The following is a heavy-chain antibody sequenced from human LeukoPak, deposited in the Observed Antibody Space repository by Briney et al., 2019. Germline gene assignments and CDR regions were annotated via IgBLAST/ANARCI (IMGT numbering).Heavy chain of an antibody. CDR2: IKQDGSEK. V-gene: IGHV3-7*01. D-gene: IGHD3-16*01. J-gene: IGHJ6*03. CDR1: GFTFSSYW. CDR3: ARAHTSSAWGYYYYYYMDV. Sequence: GGSLRLSCAASGFTFSSYWMSWVRQAPGKGLEWVANIKQDGSEKYYVDSVKGRFTISRDNAKNSLYLQMNSLRAEDTAVYYCARAHTSSAWGYYYYYYMDVWGKGTTVTISS.